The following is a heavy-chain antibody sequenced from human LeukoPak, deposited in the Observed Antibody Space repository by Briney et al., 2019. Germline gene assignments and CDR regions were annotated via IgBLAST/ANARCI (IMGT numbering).Heavy chain of an antibody. CDR3: ARGTVWFGELLHQYFGY. Sequence: PGGSLRLSCAASGFTFSSYAMHWVRQAPGKGLEWVAVISYDGSNKYYADSVKGRFTISRDNSKNTLYLQMNSLRAEDTAVYYCARGTVWFGELLHQYFGYWGQGTLVTVSS. CDR2: ISYDGSNK. V-gene: IGHV3-30-3*01. J-gene: IGHJ4*02. CDR1: GFTFSSYA. D-gene: IGHD3-10*01.